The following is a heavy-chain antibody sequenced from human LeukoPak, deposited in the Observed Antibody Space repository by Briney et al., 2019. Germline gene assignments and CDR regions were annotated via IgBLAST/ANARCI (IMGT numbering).Heavy chain of an antibody. J-gene: IGHJ5*02. D-gene: IGHD1-26*01. Sequence: PSETLSLTCTVSGGSISSYYWSWLRQPPGKGLEWIGYIYYSGSTNYNPSLKSRVTISVDTSKNQFSLKLSSVTAADTAVYYCARVVLGSSWFDPWGQGTLVTVSS. CDR2: IYYSGST. V-gene: IGHV4-59*01. CDR1: GGSISSYY. CDR3: ARVVLGSSWFDP.